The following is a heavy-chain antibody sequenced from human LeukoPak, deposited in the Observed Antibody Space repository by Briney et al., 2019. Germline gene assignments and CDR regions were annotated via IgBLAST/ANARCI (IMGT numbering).Heavy chain of an antibody. Sequence: KSSETLSLTCCISDGSINSYYWNWIRRPPGKGLEWIGYIYYNGNTNYSPSLKSRVTMSVDTSKNLFSLKVSSVTAADTAVYYCARGRSNYYGMDVWGQGTTVTVSS. CDR3: ARGRSNYYGMDV. D-gene: IGHD1-26*01. CDR2: IYYNGNT. CDR1: DGSINSYY. V-gene: IGHV4-59*01. J-gene: IGHJ6*02.